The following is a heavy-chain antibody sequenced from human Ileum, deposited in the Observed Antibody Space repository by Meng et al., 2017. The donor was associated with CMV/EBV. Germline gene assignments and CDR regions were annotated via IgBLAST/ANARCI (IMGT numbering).Heavy chain of an antibody. CDR3: GREGLPHALDM. V-gene: IGHV3-53*01. J-gene: IGHJ3*02. Sequence: GGSLRLSCAASGFTVSSNYMSWVRQAPGKGLEWVSVIYSGGSTYYADSVKGRFTISRDNSKNTLYLQMNSLRAEETAVYYCGREGLPHALDMWGQGTMVTVSS. CDR1: GFTVSSNY. CDR2: IYSGGST.